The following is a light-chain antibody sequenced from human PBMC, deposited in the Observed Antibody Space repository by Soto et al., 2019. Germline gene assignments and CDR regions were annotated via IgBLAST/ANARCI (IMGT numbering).Light chain of an antibody. Sequence: QSVLTQPPSVSAAPGQKVTISCSGSSSNIGNNFVSWYQHLPGTAPKLLIYEDDKRPSGIPDRFSGSKSGTSSTRGITGLQTGDEAVYYCGAWDTSLSSGVFGGGTKLTVL. CDR2: EDD. CDR3: GAWDTSLSSGV. J-gene: IGLJ3*02. CDR1: SSNIGNNF. V-gene: IGLV1-51*02.